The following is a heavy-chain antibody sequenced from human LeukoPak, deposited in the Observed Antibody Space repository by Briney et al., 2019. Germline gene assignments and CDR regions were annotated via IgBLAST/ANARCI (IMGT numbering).Heavy chain of an antibody. D-gene: IGHD2-15*01. CDR2: ISAHNGNT. J-gene: IGHJ4*02. CDR3: TRGDNYIVVSDPFDY. V-gene: IGHV1-18*01. CDR1: GYTLTELS. Sequence: ASVKVSCKVSGYTLTELSMHWVRQAPGKGLEWMGWISAHNGNTNLAQRFQGRVTLTTDTSTNTAYMEVKNLKSDDTAVYFCTRGDNYIVVSDPFDYWGQGTLVTVSS.